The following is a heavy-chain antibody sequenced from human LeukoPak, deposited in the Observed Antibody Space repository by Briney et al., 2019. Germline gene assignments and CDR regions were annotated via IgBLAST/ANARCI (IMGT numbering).Heavy chain of an antibody. V-gene: IGHV1-69*05. D-gene: IGHD2-21*02. Sequence: SVKVSCKASGGTFSSYAISWVRQAPGQGLEWMGRIIPIFGTANYAQKFQGRDTITTDESTSTAYMELSSLRSEDTAVYYCLIVVTAVYYFDYWGQGTLVTVSS. CDR2: IIPIFGTA. CDR1: GGTFSSYA. J-gene: IGHJ4*02. CDR3: LIVVTAVYYFDY.